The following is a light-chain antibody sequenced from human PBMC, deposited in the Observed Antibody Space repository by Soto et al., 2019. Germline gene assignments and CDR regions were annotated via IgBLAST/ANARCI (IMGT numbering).Light chain of an antibody. V-gene: IGKV3-20*01. CDR1: QSVSSY. Sequence: EIVLTQSPGTLSLSVGERVTLSCRASQSVSSYFAWYQQTPGQAPRLLIYDTSNRATGTPDRCSGSGSGTDFTLTISRLEPEDFALYYCQQCGSSPLTFGGGTTVEIK. CDR3: QQCGSSPLT. CDR2: DTS. J-gene: IGKJ4*01.